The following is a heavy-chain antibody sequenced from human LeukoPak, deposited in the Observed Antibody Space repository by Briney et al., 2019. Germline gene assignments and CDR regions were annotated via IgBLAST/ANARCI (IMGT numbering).Heavy chain of an antibody. CDR2: IYHSGST. CDR1: GYSISSGYY. J-gene: IGHJ4*02. CDR3: ASSSYYYDSSGFYYFDY. D-gene: IGHD3-22*01. V-gene: IGHV4-38-2*01. Sequence: PSETLPLTCAVSGYSISSGYYWGWIRQPPGKGLEWIGSIYHSGSTYYNPSLKSRVTISVDTSKNQFSLKLSSVTAADTAVYYCASSSYYYDSSGFYYFDYWGQGTLVTVSS.